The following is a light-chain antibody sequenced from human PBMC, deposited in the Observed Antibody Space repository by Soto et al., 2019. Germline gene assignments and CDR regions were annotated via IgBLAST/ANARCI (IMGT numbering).Light chain of an antibody. V-gene: IGKV1-39*01. CDR1: QSISGY. CDR2: AAS. Sequence: DIQMTQSPSSLSASVGARVTLTCRASQSISGYLNWYQQKPGKAPKLLIYAASVLQSGVPSRFGGSGSGTDFTLTISSLQPEDFATYYCQQSYTTPYTFRQGAKLEIK. J-gene: IGKJ2*01. CDR3: QQSYTTPYT.